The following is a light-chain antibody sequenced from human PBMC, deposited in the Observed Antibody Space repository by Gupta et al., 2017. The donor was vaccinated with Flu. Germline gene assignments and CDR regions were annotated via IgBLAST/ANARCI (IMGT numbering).Light chain of an antibody. CDR3: RQIDSSPLT. J-gene: IGKJ1*01. Sequence: PSSLSASVGDRVTITCRASQRIDTYLNWYQHKPGKAPKLLIYTASNLQGGVPSRFSGSGSGTEFTLTVTSLHPEDFATYYCRQIDSSPLTFGQGTQVEIK. CDR2: TAS. V-gene: IGKV1-39*01. CDR1: QRIDTY.